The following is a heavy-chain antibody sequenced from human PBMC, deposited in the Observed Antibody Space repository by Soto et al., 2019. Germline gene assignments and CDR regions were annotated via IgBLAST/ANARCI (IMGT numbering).Heavy chain of an antibody. V-gene: IGHV3-74*01. J-gene: IGHJ4*02. CDR3: TRDPTPLCGGDCFFDY. CDR1: GFPFSRYW. CDR2: ISSDGSST. D-gene: IGHD2-21*02. Sequence: AGGSLSLSCAASGFPFSRYWMHWVRQVPGKGLVWVSRISSDGSSTAYADSVKGRFTISRDNAKNTLHLQMNSLRAEDTAVYYCTRDPTPLCGGDCFFDYWGQGTLVTVSS.